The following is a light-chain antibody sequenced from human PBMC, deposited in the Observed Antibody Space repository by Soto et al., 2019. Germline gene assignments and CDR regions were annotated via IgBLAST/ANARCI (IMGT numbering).Light chain of an antibody. V-gene: IGLV2-23*03. CDR3: CSYAGSTTFRVL. CDR2: EGS. CDR1: SSDVGNYNL. Sequence: QSALTQPASVPGSPGQSITISCTGTSSDVGNYNLVSWYQQHPGKAPKLMIYEGSKRPSGVSIRFSGSKSGNTASLTISGLQAEDEADYCCSYAGSTTFRVLFGGGTKLTVL. J-gene: IGLJ2*01.